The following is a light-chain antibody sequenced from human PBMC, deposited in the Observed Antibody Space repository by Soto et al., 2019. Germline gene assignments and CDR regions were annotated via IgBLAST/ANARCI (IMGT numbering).Light chain of an antibody. CDR3: SSYTRSSTLYV. J-gene: IGLJ1*01. Sequence: QSALTHPASVSGSPGQSITISCTGTSSDVGDYNYVSWYQQHPGKAPKLMIYEVSNRPSGVSNRFSGSKSGNTASLTISGLQAEDEADYYCSSYTRSSTLYVFGTGTKVTVL. CDR1: SSDVGDYNY. V-gene: IGLV2-14*01. CDR2: EVS.